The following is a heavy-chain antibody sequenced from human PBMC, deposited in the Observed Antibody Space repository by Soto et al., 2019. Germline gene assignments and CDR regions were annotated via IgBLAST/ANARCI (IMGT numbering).Heavy chain of an antibody. CDR1: GFSLRGSGMR. Sequence: SGPTLVNPTHTLTLTCSFSGFSLRGSGMRVSWIRQPPGKALEWLARIDWDDTKFYTTSLKTRLTIAKHSSKNQVVLTMTNVDAGDNATYYCVLTMILGRAPTFDFLGQGILVSVSS. V-gene: IGHV2-70*04. D-gene: IGHD1-26*01. CDR3: VLTMILGRAPTFDF. CDR2: IDWDDTK. J-gene: IGHJ4*02.